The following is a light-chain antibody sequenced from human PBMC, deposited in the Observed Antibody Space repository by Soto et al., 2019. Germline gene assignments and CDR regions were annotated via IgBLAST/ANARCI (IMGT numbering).Light chain of an antibody. Sequence: IHLAHTSPTLAHPVGEGVTITCRASQTISRWLAWYQQKPGRAPKLLIYDASTLESGVPSRFSGSGSETEFTLTISRLQPDDFATYFCHSRAFGQGTRLEIK. V-gene: IGKV1-5*01. CDR2: DAS. CDR1: QTISRW. CDR3: HSRA. J-gene: IGKJ5*01.